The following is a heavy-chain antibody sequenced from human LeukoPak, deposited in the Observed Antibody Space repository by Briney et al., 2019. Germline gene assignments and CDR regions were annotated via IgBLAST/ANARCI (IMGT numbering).Heavy chain of an antibody. Sequence: GASVKVSCKASGGTFSSYAISWVRQAPGQGLEWMGRIIPILGIANYAQKFQGRVTITADKSTSTAYMELSSLRSEDTAVYYCARDRQGYSSSYYYYGMDVWGQGTTVTVS. CDR2: IIPILGIA. CDR3: ARDRQGYSSSYYYYGMDV. J-gene: IGHJ6*02. CDR1: GGTFSSYA. V-gene: IGHV1-69*04. D-gene: IGHD6-13*01.